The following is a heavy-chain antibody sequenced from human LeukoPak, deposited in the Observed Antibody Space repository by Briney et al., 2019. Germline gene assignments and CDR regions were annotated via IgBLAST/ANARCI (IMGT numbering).Heavy chain of an antibody. Sequence: GESLKISCKGSGYSFISYWIGWVRQMPGKGLEWMGIIYPGDSDTRYSPSFQGQVTISADKSISTAYLQWSSLKASDTAMYYCATGRTSSWEFFDYWGQGTLVTVSS. CDR2: IYPGDSDT. CDR3: ATGRTSSWEFFDY. CDR1: GYSFISYW. V-gene: IGHV5-51*01. D-gene: IGHD6-13*01. J-gene: IGHJ4*02.